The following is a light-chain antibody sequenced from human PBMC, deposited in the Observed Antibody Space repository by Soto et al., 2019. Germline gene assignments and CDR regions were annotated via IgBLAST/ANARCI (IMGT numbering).Light chain of an antibody. V-gene: IGLV6-57*02. CDR3: QSYETSNHAVL. CDR1: SGSIASNY. CDR2: EDN. Sequence: NFMLTQPHSVSESPGKTAIISCPVSSGSIASNYVQWYQQRPGSAPTTVIYEDNQRPSGVPDRFSGSLDRSSNSASLTISGLKTEDEADYYCQSYETSNHAVLFGGGTKLTVL. J-gene: IGLJ2*01.